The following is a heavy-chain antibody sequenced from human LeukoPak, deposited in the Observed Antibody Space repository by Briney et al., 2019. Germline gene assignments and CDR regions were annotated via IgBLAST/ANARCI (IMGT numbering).Heavy chain of an antibody. CDR3: AKDFLGAYDYVWGSYRYTGDY. CDR1: GFTFSSYG. V-gene: IGHV3-30*02. Sequence: GGSLRLSCAASGFTFSSYGMHWVRQAPGKGLEWVAFIRYDGSNKYYADSVKGRFTISRDNSKNTLYLQMNSLRAEDTAVYYCAKDFLGAYDYVWGSYRYTGDYWGQGTLVTVSS. CDR2: IRYDGSNK. D-gene: IGHD3-16*02. J-gene: IGHJ4*02.